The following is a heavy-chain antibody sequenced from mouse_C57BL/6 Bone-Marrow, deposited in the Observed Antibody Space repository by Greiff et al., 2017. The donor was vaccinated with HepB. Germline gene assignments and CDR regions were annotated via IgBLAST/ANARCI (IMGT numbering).Heavy chain of an antibody. D-gene: IGHD2-1*01. J-gene: IGHJ2*01. Sequence: EVQGVESGGGLVKPGGSLKLSCAASGFTFSDYGMHWVRQAPEKGLEWVAYISSGSSTIYYADTVKGRFTISRDNAKNTLFLQMTSLRSEDTAMYYCARGIYYGNLYYFDYWGQGTTLTVSS. V-gene: IGHV5-17*01. CDR1: GFTFSDYG. CDR3: ARGIYYGNLYYFDY. CDR2: ISSGSSTI.